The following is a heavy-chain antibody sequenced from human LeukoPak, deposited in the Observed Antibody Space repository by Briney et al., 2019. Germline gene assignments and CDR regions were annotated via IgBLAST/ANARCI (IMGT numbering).Heavy chain of an antibody. CDR2: INPSGGST. Sequence: GASVKVSCKASGYTFTSYYMHWVRQAPGQGLEWMEIINPSGGSTSYAQKFQGRVTMTRDMSTSTVYMELSSLRSEDTAVYYCARAWGIAAAGKDYWGQGTLVTVSS. CDR1: GYTFTSYY. J-gene: IGHJ4*02. CDR3: ARAWGIAAAGKDY. D-gene: IGHD6-13*01. V-gene: IGHV1-46*01.